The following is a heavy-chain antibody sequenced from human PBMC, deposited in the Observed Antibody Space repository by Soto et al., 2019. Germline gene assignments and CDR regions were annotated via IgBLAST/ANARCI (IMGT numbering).Heavy chain of an antibody. CDR1: GFTFSSYE. CDR2: ISSSGSTI. J-gene: IGHJ6*02. D-gene: IGHD2-2*01. Sequence: PGGSLRLSCAASGFTFSSYEMNWVRQAPGKGLEWVSYISSSGSTIYYADSVKGRFTISRDNAKNSLYLQMNSLRAEDTAVYYCARGYCSSTSCYYYYYGMDVWGLGTTVTVSS. CDR3: ARGYCSSTSCYYYYYGMDV. V-gene: IGHV3-48*03.